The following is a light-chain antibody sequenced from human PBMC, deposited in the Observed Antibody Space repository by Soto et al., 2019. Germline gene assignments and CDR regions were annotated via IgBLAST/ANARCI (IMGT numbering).Light chain of an antibody. CDR2: EAS. CDR1: QSVSSSY. V-gene: IGKV3-15*01. J-gene: IGKJ2*01. Sequence: EVVLTQSPGTLSLSPGQKATLSCRANQSVSSSYLAWYQQRPGQTPRLLIYEASTRATGIPARFSGSGSGTDFTLTITSLQSEDFAVYFCQQYNNWPKYTFGQGTKLQIK. CDR3: QQYNNWPKYT.